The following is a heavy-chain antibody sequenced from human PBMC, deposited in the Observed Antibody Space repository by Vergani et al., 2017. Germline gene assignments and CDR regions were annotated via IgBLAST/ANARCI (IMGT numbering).Heavy chain of an antibody. CDR1: GYSFTSYW. J-gene: IGHJ4*02. CDR2: IYPGDSDT. CDR3: ARQPDNWAGALAAAGIIDY. Sequence: EVQLVQSGAEVKKPGESLKISCKGSGYSFTSYWIGWVRQMPGKGLEWMGIIYPGDSDTRYSPSFQGQVTISADKSISTAYLQWSSLKASDTAMYYCARQPDNWAGALAAAGIIDYWGQGTLVTVSS. V-gene: IGHV5-51*01. D-gene: IGHD6-13*01.